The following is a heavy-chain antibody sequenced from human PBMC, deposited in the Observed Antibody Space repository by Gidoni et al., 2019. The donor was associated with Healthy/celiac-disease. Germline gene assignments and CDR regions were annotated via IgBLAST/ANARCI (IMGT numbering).Heavy chain of an antibody. CDR2: IYYSGST. CDR1: GGSISSGDYY. J-gene: IGHJ6*02. Sequence: QVQLQESGPGLVKPSQTLSLTCTVSGGSISSGDYYWSWIRQPPGKGLEWIGYIYYSGSTYYNPSLKSRVTISVDTSKNQFSLKLSSVTAADTAVYYCARDRLSTIFGVVSAYYGMDVWGQGTTVTVSS. V-gene: IGHV4-30-4*01. D-gene: IGHD3-3*01. CDR3: ARDRLSTIFGVVSAYYGMDV.